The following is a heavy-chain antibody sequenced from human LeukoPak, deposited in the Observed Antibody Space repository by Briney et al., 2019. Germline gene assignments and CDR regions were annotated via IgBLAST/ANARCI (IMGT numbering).Heavy chain of an antibody. V-gene: IGHV3-23*01. Sequence: GGSLRLFCAASGFTFSSYAMSWVRQAPGKGLEWVSAISGSGGGTYYADSVKGRFTISRDNSKNTLYLQMNSLRAEDTAVYYCAFGTGSFDYWGQGTLVTVSS. CDR3: AFGTGSFDY. CDR2: ISGSGGGT. D-gene: IGHD1-1*01. CDR1: GFTFSSYA. J-gene: IGHJ4*02.